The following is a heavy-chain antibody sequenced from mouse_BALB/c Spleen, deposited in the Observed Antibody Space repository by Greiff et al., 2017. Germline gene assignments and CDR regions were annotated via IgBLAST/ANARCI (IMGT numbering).Heavy chain of an antibody. D-gene: IGHD1-1*01. CDR3: ARLDYGSSYEFAY. J-gene: IGHJ3*01. CDR2: ISNGGGST. CDR1: GFTFSSYT. Sequence: EVKLMESGGGLVQPGGSLKLSCAASGFTFSSYTMSWVRQTPEKRLEWVAYISNGGGSTYYPDTVKGRFTISRDNAKNTLYLQMSSLKSEDTAMYYCARLDYGSSYEFAYWGQGTLVTVSA. V-gene: IGHV5-12-2*01.